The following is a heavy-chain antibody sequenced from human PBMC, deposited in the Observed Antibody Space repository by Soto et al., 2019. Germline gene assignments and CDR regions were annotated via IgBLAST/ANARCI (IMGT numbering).Heavy chain of an antibody. CDR3: ARAAPAFDP. Sequence: PGGSLRLSCAASGFTFSSCGMHWVRQAPGKGLEWVAVIWYDGSNKYYADSVKGRFTISRDNSKNTLYLQMNSLRAEDTAVYYCARAAPAFDPWGQGTLVTVSS. CDR2: IWYDGSNK. J-gene: IGHJ5*02. D-gene: IGHD2-2*01. V-gene: IGHV3-33*01. CDR1: GFTFSSCG.